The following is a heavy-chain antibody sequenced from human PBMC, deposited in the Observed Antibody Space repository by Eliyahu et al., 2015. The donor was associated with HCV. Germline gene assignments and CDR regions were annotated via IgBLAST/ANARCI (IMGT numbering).Heavy chain of an antibody. V-gene: IGHV3-30-3*01. CDR2: ISYDGSNK. J-gene: IGHJ4*02. CDR3: ARDPITRGWLQPPGAD. CDR1: GFXFXXXA. D-gene: IGHD5-24*01. Sequence: QVQLVESGGGVVQPGRSLRLSCAASGFXFXXXAMXWVRQAPGKGLEWVAVISYDGSNKYYADSVKGRFTISRDNSKNTLYLQMNSLRAEDTAVYYCARDPITRGWLQPPGADWGQGTLVTVSS.